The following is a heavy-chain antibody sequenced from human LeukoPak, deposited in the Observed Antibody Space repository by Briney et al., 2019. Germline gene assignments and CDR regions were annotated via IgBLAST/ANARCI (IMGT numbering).Heavy chain of an antibody. V-gene: IGHV1-18*04. CDR3: ARDDDYGSGSYYHYYYGMDV. D-gene: IGHD3-10*01. J-gene: IGHJ6*04. CDR2: ISAYNGNT. CDR1: GYTFTSYS. Sequence: ASVKVSCKASGYTFTSYSISWVRQAPGQGLEWMGWISAYNGNTNYAQKLQGRVTMTTDTSTSTAYMELRSLRSDDTAVYYCARDDDYGSGSYYHYYYGMDVWGKGTTVTVSS.